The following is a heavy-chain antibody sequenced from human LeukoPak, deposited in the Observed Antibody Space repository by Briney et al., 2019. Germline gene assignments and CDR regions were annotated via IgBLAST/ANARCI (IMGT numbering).Heavy chain of an antibody. CDR2: IRYDGSNK. CDR1: GFTFSSYG. Sequence: GGSLRLSCAASGFTFSSYGMHWVRQAPGKGLEWVAFIRYDGSNKYYADSVKGRFTISRDNSKNTLYLKMNSLRAEDTAVYYCAKPMYSSGPFVDYWGQGTLVTVSS. J-gene: IGHJ4*02. CDR3: AKPMYSSGPFVDY. D-gene: IGHD6-19*01. V-gene: IGHV3-30*02.